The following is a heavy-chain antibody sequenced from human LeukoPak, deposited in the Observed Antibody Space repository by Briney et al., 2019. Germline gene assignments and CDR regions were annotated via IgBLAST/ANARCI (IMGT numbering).Heavy chain of an antibody. J-gene: IGHJ4*02. V-gene: IGHV3-48*03. CDR3: ARGDHVSGWLGLGY. CDR2: IGRSGSTI. Sequence: GGSLRLSCAASGFIFSDYEMNRVRQAPGKGLEWISYIGRSGSTIYYADSVKGRFTISRDNAKNSLYLQMNSLRAEDTAVYYCARGDHVSGWLGLGYWGQGTLVTVSS. CDR1: GFIFSDYE. D-gene: IGHD6-19*01.